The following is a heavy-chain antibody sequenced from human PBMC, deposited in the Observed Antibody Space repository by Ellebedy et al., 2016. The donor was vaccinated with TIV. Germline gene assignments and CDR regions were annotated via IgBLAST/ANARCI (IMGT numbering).Heavy chain of an antibody. CDR3: ARGGLEPTDY. J-gene: IGHJ4*02. D-gene: IGHD3-3*01. V-gene: IGHV3-74*01. CDR1: GFTFRNYW. CDR2: INDDGSVT. Sequence: PGGSLRLPCAASGFTFRNYWMHWIRQAPGKGLMWVSRINDDGSVTSYAESVRGRFTISRDDAENTLYLQVNNLRDEDTAIYYCARGGLEPTDYWGQGTLVTVSS.